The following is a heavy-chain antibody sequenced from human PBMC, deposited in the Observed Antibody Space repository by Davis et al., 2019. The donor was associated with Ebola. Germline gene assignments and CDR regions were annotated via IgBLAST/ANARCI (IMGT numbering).Heavy chain of an antibody. CDR3: ARAIYYYDSSGYSDY. CDR2: INPSDSST. CDR1: GYTFTAYY. Sequence: ASVKVSCKASGYTFTAYYMHWVRQAPGQGLEWMGIINPSDSSTSYAQKFQGRVTMTRDTSTSTVYMELSSLRSEDTAVYYCARAIYYYDSSGYSDYWGQGTLVTVSS. D-gene: IGHD3-22*01. V-gene: IGHV1-46*01. J-gene: IGHJ4*02.